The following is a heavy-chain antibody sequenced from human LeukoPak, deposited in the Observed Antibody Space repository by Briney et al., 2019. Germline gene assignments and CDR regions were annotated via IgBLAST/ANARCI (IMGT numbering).Heavy chain of an antibody. CDR1: GYTFTGYY. CDR2: INPNSGGT. CDR3: ARLGPPENLWFGVSAPPDYFDF. Sequence: ASVKVSCKASGYTFTGYYMHWVRQAPGQGLEWMGWINPNSGGTNYAQKFQGRVTMTRDTSISTAYMDRSSLRSDDTAVYYCARLGPPENLWFGVSAPPDYFDFWGQGNLVTVSS. V-gene: IGHV1-2*02. J-gene: IGHJ4*02. D-gene: IGHD3-10*01.